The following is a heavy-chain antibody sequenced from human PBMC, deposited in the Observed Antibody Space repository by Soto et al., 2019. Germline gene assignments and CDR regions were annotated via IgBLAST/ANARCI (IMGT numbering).Heavy chain of an antibody. Sequence: GGSLRLSCAASGFTFSSYSMNWVRQAPGKGLEWVSSISSSSSYIYYADSVKGRFTISRDNAKNSLYLQMNSLRAEDTAVYYCARVIVATINRWFDPWGQGTLVTVSS. CDR2: ISSSSSYI. J-gene: IGHJ5*02. CDR3: ARVIVATINRWFDP. D-gene: IGHD5-12*01. V-gene: IGHV3-21*01. CDR1: GFTFSSYS.